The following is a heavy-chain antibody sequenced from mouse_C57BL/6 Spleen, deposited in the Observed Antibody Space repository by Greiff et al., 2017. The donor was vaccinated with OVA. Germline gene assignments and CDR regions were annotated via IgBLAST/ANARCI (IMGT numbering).Heavy chain of an antibody. CDR3: ARGGGYFFMDY. Sequence: EVQRVESGHGLVKPSQSLSLTCSVTGYSITSGYYWNWIRQFPGNKLEWMGYISYDGSNNYNPSLKNRISITRDTSKNQFFLKLNSVTTEDTATYYCARGGGYFFMDYWGQGTSVTVSS. D-gene: IGHD2-3*01. CDR2: ISYDGSN. CDR1: GYSITSGYY. J-gene: IGHJ4*01. V-gene: IGHV3-6*01.